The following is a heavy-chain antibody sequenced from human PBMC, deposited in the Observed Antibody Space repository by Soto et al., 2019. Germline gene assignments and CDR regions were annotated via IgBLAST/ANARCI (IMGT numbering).Heavy chain of an antibody. CDR2: TYYRSKWYN. J-gene: IGHJ3*02. D-gene: IGHD6-13*01. V-gene: IGHV6-1*01. CDR1: GDSVSSNSAS. CDR3: ARVSAIAAAGDAFDI. Sequence: SQTLSLTCAISGDSVSSNSASWNLIRQSPSRGLEWLGRTYYRSKWYNDYAVSVKGRITINPDTSKNQFSLQLNSVTPEDTAVYYCARVSAIAAAGDAFDIWGQGTMVTV.